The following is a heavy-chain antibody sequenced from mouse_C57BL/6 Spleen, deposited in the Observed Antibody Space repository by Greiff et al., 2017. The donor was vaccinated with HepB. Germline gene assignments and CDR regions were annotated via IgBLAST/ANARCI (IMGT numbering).Heavy chain of an antibody. CDR3: GRGHHSNLSAY. D-gene: IGHD2-5*01. CDR1: GYAFSSSW. V-gene: IGHV1-82*01. Sequence: QVQLQQSGPELVKPGASVKISCKASGYAFSSSWMNWVKQRPGKGLEWIGRIYPGDGDTNYKGKFKGKATLTADKSSSTDYMQLSSLTSEDSAVYVCGRGHHSNLSAYWGQGTLVTVS. CDR2: IYPGDGDT. J-gene: IGHJ3*01.